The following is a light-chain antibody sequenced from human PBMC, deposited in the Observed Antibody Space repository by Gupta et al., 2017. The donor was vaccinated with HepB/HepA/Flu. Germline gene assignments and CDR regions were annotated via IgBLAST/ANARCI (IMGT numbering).Light chain of an antibody. CDR1: QTININF. CDR3: QQDDESPYT. Sequence: EVLLTQSPGTLSLSLGERGTLSCRASQTININFLVWYQQKPGQAPRLLFYATSRATDVPDRFSGSGSGTDFTLTIDRREPEDVAVYYCQQDDESPYTFGQGTKVEIK. V-gene: IGKV3-20*01. CDR2: ATS. J-gene: IGKJ1*01.